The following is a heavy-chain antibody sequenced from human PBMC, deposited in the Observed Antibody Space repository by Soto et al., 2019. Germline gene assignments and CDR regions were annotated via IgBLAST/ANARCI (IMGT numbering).Heavy chain of an antibody. D-gene: IGHD3-10*01. V-gene: IGHV3-23*01. J-gene: IGHJ4*02. CDR1: GFTFSSYS. CDR2: FRAGGDDGTT. Sequence: LRLSCVASGFTFSSYSMSWVRQAPGKGLEWVSGFRAGGDDGTTYYADSVKGRFTISRDNSKNTLFLQMNSLRAEDTAIYYCAKKVNSGSGSQYFDYFGQGTLVTVSS. CDR3: AKKVNSGSGSQYFDY.